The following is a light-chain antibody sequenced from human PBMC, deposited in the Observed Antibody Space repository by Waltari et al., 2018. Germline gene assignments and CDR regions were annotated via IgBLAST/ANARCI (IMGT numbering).Light chain of an antibody. J-gene: IGKJ2*01. Sequence: EIVMTQSPAIMSVSPGERVTLSCRASQGVSNYLAWYQQVPGQAPRLLIYGAHTRATGVPDRFSGSGSGTDFTLTVSSLQSEDFGVYYCQQYIDWPQYTFGQGTKLEIK. V-gene: IGKV3-15*01. CDR3: QQYIDWPQYT. CDR1: QGVSNY. CDR2: GAH.